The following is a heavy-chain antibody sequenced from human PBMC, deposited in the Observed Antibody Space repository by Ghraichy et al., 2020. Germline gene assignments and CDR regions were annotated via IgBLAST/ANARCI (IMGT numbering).Heavy chain of an antibody. J-gene: IGHJ3*02. CDR3: TRDMLTGDMNEAFDI. CDR2: IGPGSDTI. V-gene: IGHV3-21*01. Sequence: SCTASAFPFSSYSMTWVRQAPGRGLEWVSCIGPGSDTIYYGDSVKGRFTISRDNAKNSLYLQMDSLRGDDTAVYYCTRDMLTGDMNEAFDIWGQGTMVTVSS. CDR1: AFPFSSYS. D-gene: IGHD3-9*01.